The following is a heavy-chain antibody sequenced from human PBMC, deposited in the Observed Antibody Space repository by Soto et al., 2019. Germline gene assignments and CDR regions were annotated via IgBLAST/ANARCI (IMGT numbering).Heavy chain of an antibody. D-gene: IGHD3-3*01. CDR1: GYPVTAYY. J-gene: IGHJ3*02. CDR3: GGGWGVGVAGSAAFDM. CDR2: INPATGAA. V-gene: IGHV1-2*02. Sequence: QLHLVQSGAVVKKPGASVTVSCSASGYPVTAYYMHWVRQAPGRGLEWMGGINPATGAAKYTQTFHGRVTITRATSPRTVFMELGGLAFEDTAVVYCGGGWGVGVAGSAAFDMWGQGTLVTVSS.